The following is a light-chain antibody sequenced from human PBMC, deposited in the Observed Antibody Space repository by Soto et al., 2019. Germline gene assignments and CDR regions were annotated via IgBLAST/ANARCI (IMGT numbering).Light chain of an antibody. J-gene: IGKJ5*01. CDR2: DVS. CDR1: QSISSW. CDR3: QQADTFPIT. Sequence: DIQMTQSPSTLSASVGDRVTITCRASQSISSWLAWYQQKSGKAPKLLIFDVSNLESGVPPRFSGSASGTEFTLTISSLQPDDFAIYYCQQADTFPITFGQGTRREIK. V-gene: IGKV1-5*01.